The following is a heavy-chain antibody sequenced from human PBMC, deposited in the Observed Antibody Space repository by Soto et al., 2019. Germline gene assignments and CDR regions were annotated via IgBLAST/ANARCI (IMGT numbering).Heavy chain of an antibody. CDR2: INHSGSS. J-gene: IGHJ6*02. Sequence: KPSESLSFTCAVYGGSFSGYYWSWIRQPPGKGLEWIGEINHSGSSNYNPSLKSRVTISVDTSKNQFSLKLSSVTAADTAVYYCARTRGLRHHYYYGMDVRGQGTTGTVAS. CDR1: GGSFSGYY. V-gene: IGHV4-34*01. CDR3: ARTRGLRHHYYYGMDV. D-gene: IGHD2-8*02.